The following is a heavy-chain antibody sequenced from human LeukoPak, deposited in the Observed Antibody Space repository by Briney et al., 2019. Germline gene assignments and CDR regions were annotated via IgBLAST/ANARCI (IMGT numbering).Heavy chain of an antibody. CDR2: IYHSGST. V-gene: IGHV4-38-2*02. D-gene: IGHD3-22*01. Sequence: SETLSLTCTVSGGSVSGSYWGWIRQPPGKGLEWIGSIYHSGSTYYNPSLKSRVTISVDTSKNQFSLKLSSVTAADTAVYYCARGTYYYDSSGPYYFDYWGQGTLVTVSS. CDR3: ARGTYYYDSSGPYYFDY. J-gene: IGHJ4*02. CDR1: GGSVSGSY.